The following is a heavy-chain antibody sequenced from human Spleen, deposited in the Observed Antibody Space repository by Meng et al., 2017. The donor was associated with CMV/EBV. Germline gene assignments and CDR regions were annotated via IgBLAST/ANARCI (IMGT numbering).Heavy chain of an antibody. V-gene: IGHV5-51*01. CDR1: GYSFTSYW. J-gene: IGHJ6*02. CDR2: IYPIDSDT. D-gene: IGHD5-18*01. Sequence: GGSLRLSCKGSGYSFTSYWIAWVRQMPGKGLEWMGIIYPIDSDTRYSPSFQGHITISADKSVRTAYLRLTSLKASDTAMYYCARRTDSYGSDYYYYYAMDVWGQGTTVTVSS. CDR3: ARRTDSYGSDYYYYYAMDV.